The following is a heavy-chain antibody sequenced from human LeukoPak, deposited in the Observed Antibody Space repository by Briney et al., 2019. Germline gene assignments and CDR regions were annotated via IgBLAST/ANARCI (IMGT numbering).Heavy chain of an antibody. V-gene: IGHV3-48*04. Sequence: GGSLRLSCAASGFTFSSYGMHWIRQAPGRGLEWVSYISSSGGTISYADSVKGRFTISRDNARNSLYLQMNSQRAEDTAVYYCARGPVSSSGFFGYWGQGTLVTVSS. CDR1: GFTFSSYG. CDR2: ISSSGGTI. CDR3: ARGPVSSSGFFGY. J-gene: IGHJ4*02. D-gene: IGHD6-19*01.